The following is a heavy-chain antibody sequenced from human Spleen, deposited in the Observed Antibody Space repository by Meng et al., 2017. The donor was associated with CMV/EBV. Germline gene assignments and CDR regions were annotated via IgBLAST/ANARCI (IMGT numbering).Heavy chain of an antibody. CDR3: ARETLNIRYYFDY. D-gene: IGHD2/OR15-2a*01. CDR2: TYYRSKWYN. J-gene: IGHJ4*02. Sequence: QERLQQSGPGLVKPSQTLYPTCAISGVSVSSNSAARNWIRQSPSRGLEWLGRTYYRSKWYNDYAVSVKSRITINPDTSKNQFSLQLNSVTPEDTAVYYCARETLNIRYYFDYWGQGTLVTVSS. CDR1: GVSVSSNSAA. V-gene: IGHV6-1*01.